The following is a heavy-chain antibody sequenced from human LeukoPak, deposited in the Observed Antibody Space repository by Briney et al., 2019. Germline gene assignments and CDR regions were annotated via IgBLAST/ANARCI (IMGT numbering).Heavy chain of an antibody. CDR3: TRALPYYYDSSGYLNY. J-gene: IGHJ4*02. CDR1: GFTFGDYA. Sequence: GRSLRLSCTASGFTFGDYAMSWVRQAPGKGLEWAGFIRSKAYGGTTEYAASVKGRFTISRDDSKSIAYLQMNSLKTEDTAVYYCTRALPYYYDSSGYLNYWGQGTLVTVSS. CDR2: IRSKAYGGTT. D-gene: IGHD3-22*01. V-gene: IGHV3-49*04.